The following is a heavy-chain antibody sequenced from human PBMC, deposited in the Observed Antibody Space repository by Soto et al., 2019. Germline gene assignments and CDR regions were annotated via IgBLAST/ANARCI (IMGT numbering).Heavy chain of an antibody. V-gene: IGHV3-33*01. Sequence: GSLRLSCAASGFTFSSYGMHWVRQAPGKGLEWVAVIWYDGSNKYYADSVKGRFTISRDNSKNTLYLQMNSLRAEDTAVYYCVRGAGYSSGEFDNWGQGTLVTVSS. J-gene: IGHJ4*02. CDR3: VRGAGYSSGEFDN. CDR2: IWYDGSNK. CDR1: GFTFSSYG. D-gene: IGHD6-19*01.